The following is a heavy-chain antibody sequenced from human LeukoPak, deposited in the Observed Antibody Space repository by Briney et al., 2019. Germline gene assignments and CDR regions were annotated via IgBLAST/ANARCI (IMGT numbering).Heavy chain of an antibody. CDR1: GGSFSGYY. D-gene: IGHD2-21*01. CDR2: IYYSGST. CDR3: ARSVHISAPFDV. J-gene: IGHJ4*02. V-gene: IGHV4-34*11. Sequence: SETLSLTCAVYGGSFSGYYWSWIRQPPGKGLEWIGYIYYSGSTNYNPSLNSRVTLSVDTSKNQFSLKLNSVTAADTAVYYCARSVHISAPFDVWGQGTLVTVSS.